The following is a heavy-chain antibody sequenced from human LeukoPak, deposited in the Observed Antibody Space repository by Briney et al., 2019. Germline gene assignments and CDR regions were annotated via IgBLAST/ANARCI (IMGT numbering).Heavy chain of an antibody. CDR2: IVVDSDNT. D-gene: IGHD6-13*01. V-gene: IGHV1-58*01. CDR3: AAPYTSSWFDL. CDR1: GFTFTSRSA. Sequence: SVKVSCKASGFTFTSRSAVQWVQQARGQRLEWIGWIVVDSDNTNYAENFQERVTITRDMSASTSYMELSSLRSEDTAVYFCAAPYTSSWFDLWGQGTLVTVSS. J-gene: IGHJ5*02.